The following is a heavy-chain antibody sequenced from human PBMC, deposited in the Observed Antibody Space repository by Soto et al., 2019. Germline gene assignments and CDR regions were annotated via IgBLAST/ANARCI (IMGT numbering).Heavy chain of an antibody. D-gene: IGHD3-3*01. Sequence: GPLRLSCPASGFTFSSYGMHWVRQAPGKGLEWVAVISYDGSNKYYADSVKGRFTISRDNSKNTLYLQMNSLRAEDTAVYYCAKDLYYDFWSGYFDYWGQGT. CDR2: ISYDGSNK. J-gene: IGHJ4*02. CDR3: AKDLYYDFWSGYFDY. CDR1: GFTFSSYG. V-gene: IGHV3-30*18.